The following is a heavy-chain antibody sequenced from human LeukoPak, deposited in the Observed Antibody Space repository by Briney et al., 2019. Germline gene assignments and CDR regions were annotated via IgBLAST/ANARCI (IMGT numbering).Heavy chain of an antibody. CDR1: GYTFTGYY. Sequence: GASVKVSCKASGYTFTGYYMHWVRQAPGQGLEWMGWINPNSGGTNYAQKFQGRVTMTRNTSISTAYMELSSLRSEDTAVYYCAGGEIMITFGGVIVNPYYYYGMDVWGQGTTVTVSS. J-gene: IGHJ6*02. D-gene: IGHD3-16*02. CDR3: AGGEIMITFGGVIVNPYYYYGMDV. CDR2: INPNSGGT. V-gene: IGHV1-2*02.